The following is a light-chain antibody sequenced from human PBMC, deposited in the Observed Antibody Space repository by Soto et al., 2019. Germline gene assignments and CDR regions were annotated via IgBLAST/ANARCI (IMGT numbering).Light chain of an antibody. V-gene: IGLV6-57*04. CDR2: EDN. CDR3: QSFDSTVHVV. J-gene: IGLJ2*01. CDR1: SDSIASNY. Sequence: NYMLTQPHSVSESPGKTVTISCTRSSDSIASNYVQWYQQRPGSAPTTVIYEDNQRPSGVPDRFSGSIDSSSISASLTISRLKTEDEAVCYYQSFDSTVHVVFGGGTQLTVL.